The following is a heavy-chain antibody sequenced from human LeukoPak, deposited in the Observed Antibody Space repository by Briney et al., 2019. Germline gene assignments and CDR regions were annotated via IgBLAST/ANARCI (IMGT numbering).Heavy chain of an antibody. D-gene: IGHD2-15*01. CDR2: IWYDGSNK. CDR1: GFTFSSYG. V-gene: IGHV3-33*08. Sequence: GSLRLSCAASGFTFSSYGMHWVRQAPGKGLEWVAVIWYDGSNKYYADSVKGRFTISRDNSKNTLYLQMNSLRAEDTAVYYCARDFHYCSGGSCYEQGAFDIWGQGTMVTVSS. J-gene: IGHJ3*02. CDR3: ARDFHYCSGGSCYEQGAFDI.